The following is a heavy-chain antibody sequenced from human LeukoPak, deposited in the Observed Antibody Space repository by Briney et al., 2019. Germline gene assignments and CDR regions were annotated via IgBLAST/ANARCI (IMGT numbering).Heavy chain of an antibody. Sequence: GGSLRLSCAASGFTFSSYAMHWVRQAPGKGLEWVAVISYDGSNKYYADSVKGRFAISRDNSKNTLYLQMNSLRAEDTAVYYCAKKPYYYDSSGYKTFSSYWGQGTLVTVSS. J-gene: IGHJ4*02. CDR3: AKKPYYYDSSGYKTFSSY. CDR1: GFTFSSYA. D-gene: IGHD3-22*01. CDR2: ISYDGSNK. V-gene: IGHV3-30-3*02.